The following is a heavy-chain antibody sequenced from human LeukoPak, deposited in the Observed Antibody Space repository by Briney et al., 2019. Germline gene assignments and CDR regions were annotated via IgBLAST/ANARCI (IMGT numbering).Heavy chain of an antibody. Sequence: GSVKVSCKASGYSFTSYFMHWVRQAPGQGLEWMGIINPSGGSTSYAQRFQGRVTMTRDMSTSTVYMELSSLRSEDTALYYCARVRTLYYDSSRDAFDIWGQGTMVTVSS. CDR2: INPSGGST. J-gene: IGHJ3*02. V-gene: IGHV1-46*01. CDR1: GYSFTSYF. CDR3: ARVRTLYYDSSRDAFDI. D-gene: IGHD3-22*01.